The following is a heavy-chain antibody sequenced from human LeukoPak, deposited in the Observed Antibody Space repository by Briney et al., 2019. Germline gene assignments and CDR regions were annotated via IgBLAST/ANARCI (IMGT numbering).Heavy chain of an antibody. V-gene: IGHV3-7*03. CDR3: ARGGGNFHY. J-gene: IGHJ4*02. CDR1: GFTFSTFW. CDR2: IKQDGSEQ. D-gene: IGHD3-16*01. Sequence: GGSLRLSCAASGFTFSTFWMSWVRQAPGKGLEWVANIKQDGSEQYYVDSVRGRFTIYRDNAKNSLYLQMHSLRAEDTAVYYCARGGGNFHYWGQGTLVTVSS.